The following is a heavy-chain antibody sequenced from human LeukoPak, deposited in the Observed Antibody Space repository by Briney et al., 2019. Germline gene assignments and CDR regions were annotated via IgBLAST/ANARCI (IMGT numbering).Heavy chain of an antibody. J-gene: IGHJ4*02. V-gene: IGHV4-39*01. CDR1: GGSISSSSYY. D-gene: IGHD3-10*01. CDR3: ARCFRGVIDY. CDR2: IYYSGST. Sequence: SETLSLTCTVSGGSISSSSYYWGWIRQPPGKGLEWIGSIYYSGSTYYNPSLKSRVTISVDTPKNQFSLKLSSVTAADTAVYYCARCFRGVIDYWGQGTLVTVSS.